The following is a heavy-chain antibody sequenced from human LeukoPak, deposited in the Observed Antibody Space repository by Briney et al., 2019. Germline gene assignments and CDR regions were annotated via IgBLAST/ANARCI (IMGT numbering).Heavy chain of an antibody. V-gene: IGHV3-23*01. Sequence: LGGSLRLSCAASGFTFSAYGVTWVRQAPGKGLEWVSSMGVSGDNVHYADSVKGRFAISRDNPKNTLYLQMNSLRAEDAAVYYCAKDPNGDYVGAFDTWGQGTMVIVSS. CDR2: MGVSGDNV. D-gene: IGHD4-17*01. CDR1: GFTFSAYG. J-gene: IGHJ3*02. CDR3: AKDPNGDYVGAFDT.